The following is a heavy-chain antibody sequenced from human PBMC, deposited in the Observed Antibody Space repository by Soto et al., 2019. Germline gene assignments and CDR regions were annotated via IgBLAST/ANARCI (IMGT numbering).Heavy chain of an antibody. D-gene: IGHD1-26*01. CDR2: MNPSSGYT. Sequence: ASVKVSCKASGYTFTDYDINWVRQASGQGLEWMGWMNPSSGYTGYAQKFQGRVTMTWDTSISTAYMELSSLTSADTAVYYCARFVRHQLPTIDYWGQGALVTVSS. J-gene: IGHJ4*02. CDR1: GYTFTDYD. V-gene: IGHV1-8*01. CDR3: ARFVRHQLPTIDY.